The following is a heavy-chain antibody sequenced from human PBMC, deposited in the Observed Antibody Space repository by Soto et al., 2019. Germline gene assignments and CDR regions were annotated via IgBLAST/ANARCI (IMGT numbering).Heavy chain of an antibody. CDR3: ARGGRSAYYYFMGV. J-gene: IGHJ6*03. CDR2: VYYSGST. V-gene: IGHV4-59*01. Sequence: SETLCLTCTVSGGSISTYYWSWVRQPPGKGLEWIGYVYYSGSTNYNPSLKSRVTISVDTSKNQFSLKLTSVTAADTAMYYCARGGRSAYYYFMGVWGKGTSVPGSS. CDR1: GGSISTYY.